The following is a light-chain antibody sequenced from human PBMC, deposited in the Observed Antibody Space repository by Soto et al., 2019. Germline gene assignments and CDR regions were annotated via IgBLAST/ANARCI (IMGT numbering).Light chain of an antibody. J-gene: IGKJ1*01. CDR3: QQSHRTPWT. CDR2: AAS. Sequence: DIQMTQSPSSLSASVGDRVTITCRASQSIRIYLNWYQQKPGKAPKVLIYAASNLKTGVPSRFSGSGSGTECTLTISSLQPEDFATYYCQQSHRTPWTFGQGTKVEMK. CDR1: QSIRIY. V-gene: IGKV1-39*01.